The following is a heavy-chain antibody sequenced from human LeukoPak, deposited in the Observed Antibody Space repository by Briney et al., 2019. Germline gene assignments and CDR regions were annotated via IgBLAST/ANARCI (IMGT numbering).Heavy chain of an antibody. D-gene: IGHD4-23*01. CDR3: ARVADYTVVKFNDAFDI. CDR2: IFYSGST. Sequence: PSQTLSLTCTVSGGFIISYYWSWIRQPPGKRLEWIGNIFYSGSTDYNPSLKSRVTISVDTSKNQFSLKLSSVTAADTAVYYRARVADYTVVKFNDAFDIWGQGALVTVSS. V-gene: IGHV4-59*01. J-gene: IGHJ3*02. CDR1: GGFIISYY.